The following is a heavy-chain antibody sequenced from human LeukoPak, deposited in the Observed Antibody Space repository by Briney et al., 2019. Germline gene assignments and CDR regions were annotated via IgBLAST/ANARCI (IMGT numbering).Heavy chain of an antibody. J-gene: IGHJ4*02. V-gene: IGHV4-61*02. D-gene: IGHD5-12*01. CDR2: IYTSGST. Sequence: SETLSLTCTVSGGSISSGSYYWSWIRQPAGKGLEWIGRIYTSGSTYYNPSLKSRVTISVDRSKNQFSLKLSSVTAADTAVYYCARGSGDIVATMLFDYWGQGTLVTVSS. CDR3: ARGSGDIVATMLFDY. CDR1: GGSISSGSYY.